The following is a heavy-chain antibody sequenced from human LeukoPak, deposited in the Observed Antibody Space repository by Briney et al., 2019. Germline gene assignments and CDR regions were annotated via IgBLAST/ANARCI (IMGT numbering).Heavy chain of an antibody. D-gene: IGHD3-9*01. V-gene: IGHV4-34*01. CDR1: GGSFSGYY. CDR3: ARVDPRNYDILTGYYKVYWFDP. CDR2: IYYSGST. J-gene: IGHJ5*02. Sequence: SETLSLTCAVYGGSFSGYYWSWIRQPPGKGLEWIGSIYYSGSTYYNPSLKSRVTISVDTSKNQFSLKLSSVTAADTAVYYCARVDPRNYDILTGYYKVYWFDPWGQGTLVTVSS.